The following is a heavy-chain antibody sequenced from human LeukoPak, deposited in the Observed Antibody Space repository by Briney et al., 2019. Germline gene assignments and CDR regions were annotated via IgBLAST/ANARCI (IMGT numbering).Heavy chain of an antibody. D-gene: IGHD4-23*01. CDR1: GYSFTSYW. CDR3: ARRLRWTPRGFDY. CDR2: IYPGDSDT. V-gene: IGHV5-51*01. J-gene: IGHJ4*02. Sequence: GESLKISCKGSGYSFTSYWIGWVRQMPGKGPEWMGIIYPGDSDTRYSPSFQGQVTISADKSISTAYLQWSSLKASDTAMYYCARRLRWTPRGFDYWGQGTLVTVSS.